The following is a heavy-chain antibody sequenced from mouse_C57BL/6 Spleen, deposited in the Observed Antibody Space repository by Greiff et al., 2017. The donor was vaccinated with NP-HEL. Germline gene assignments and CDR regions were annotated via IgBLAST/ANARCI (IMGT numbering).Heavy chain of an antibody. V-gene: IGHV1-7*01. CDR1: GYTFTSYW. D-gene: IGHD2-4*01. CDR2: INPSSGYT. J-gene: IGHJ3*01. Sequence: VQGVESGAELAKPGASVKLSCKASGYTFTSYWMHWVKQRPGQGLEWIGYINPSSGYTKYNQKFKDKATLTADKSSSTAYMQLSSLTYEDSAVYYCARDGYDYSAWFAYWGQGTLVTVSA. CDR3: ARDGYDYSAWFAY.